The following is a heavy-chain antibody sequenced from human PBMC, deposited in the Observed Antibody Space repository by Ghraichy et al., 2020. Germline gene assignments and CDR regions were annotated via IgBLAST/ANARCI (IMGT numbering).Heavy chain of an antibody. CDR1: GGTFSSYA. D-gene: IGHD3-3*01. V-gene: IGHV1-69*13. CDR2: IIPIFGTA. J-gene: IGHJ6*02. Sequence: SVKVSCKASGGTFSSYAISWVRQAPGQGLEWMGGIIPIFGTANYAQKFQGRVTITADESTSTAYMELSSLRSEDTAVYYCARCWSGYPYYYYGMDVWGQGTTVTVSS. CDR3: ARCWSGYPYYYYGMDV.